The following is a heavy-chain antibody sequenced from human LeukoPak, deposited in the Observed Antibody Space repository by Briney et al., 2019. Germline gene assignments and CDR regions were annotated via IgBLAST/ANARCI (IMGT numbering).Heavy chain of an antibody. D-gene: IGHD2-2*01. V-gene: IGHV1-69*13. Sequence: ASVKVSCKASGGTFSSYAISWVRQAPGQGLEWMGGIIPIFGTANYAQKFQGRVTITADESTSTAYMELSSLRSEDTAVYYCAIEAAAANDAFDIWGQGTMVTVSS. CDR3: AIEAAAANDAFDI. CDR1: GGTFSSYA. CDR2: IIPIFGTA. J-gene: IGHJ3*02.